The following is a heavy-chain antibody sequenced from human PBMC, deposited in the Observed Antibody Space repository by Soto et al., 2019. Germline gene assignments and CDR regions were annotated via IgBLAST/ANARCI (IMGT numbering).Heavy chain of an antibody. CDR3: ARDGWGNFDWLLYS. CDR1: GGTFSSYA. V-gene: IGHV1-69*06. CDR2: IIPIFGTA. Sequence: GASVKVSCKASGGTFSSYAISWVRQAPGQGLEWMGGIIPIFGTANYAQKFQGRVTITADKSTSTAYMELSSLRSEDTAVYYCARDGWGNFDWLLYSWGQGTLVTVS. J-gene: IGHJ4*02. D-gene: IGHD3-9*01.